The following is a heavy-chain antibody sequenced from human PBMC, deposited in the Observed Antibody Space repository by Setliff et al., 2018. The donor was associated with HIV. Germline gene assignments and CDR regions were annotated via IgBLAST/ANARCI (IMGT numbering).Heavy chain of an antibody. J-gene: IGHJ4*02. V-gene: IGHV6-1*01. Sequence: SQTLSLTCAISGDSVSSTSGAWTWIRQSPSGGLEWLGRTYYRSEWKNDYAVSLKSRITVNADTSKNQFSLHLKSVTPEDSAVYYCAGGTWFDGLDSWSQGSLVTV. D-gene: IGHD3-9*01. CDR2: TYYRSEWKN. CDR3: AGGTWFDGLDS. CDR1: GDSVSSTSGA.